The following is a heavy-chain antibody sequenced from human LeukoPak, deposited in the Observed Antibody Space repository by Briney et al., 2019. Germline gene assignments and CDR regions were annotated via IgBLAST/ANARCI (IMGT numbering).Heavy chain of an antibody. CDR2: MSNDGSNK. V-gene: IGHV3-30*18. Sequence: GGSLRLSCAASGFTFSSYAMSWVRQAPGKGLECVTVMSNDGSNKYYADSVKGRFTISRDNSKNTLYLQMNSLRVEDTAVYYCAKDQYYSTTTPEYWGQGTLVTVSS. CDR3: AKDQYYSTTTPEY. D-gene: IGHD3-10*01. CDR1: GFTFSSYA. J-gene: IGHJ4*02.